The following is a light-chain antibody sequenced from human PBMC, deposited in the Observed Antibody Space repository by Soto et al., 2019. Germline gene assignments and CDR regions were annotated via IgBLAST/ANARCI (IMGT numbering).Light chain of an antibody. V-gene: IGKV3-15*01. CDR3: QQYNKWPLA. J-gene: IGKJ1*01. CDR1: QSVYSN. CDR2: GAS. Sequence: EIVMTQSPATLSVSPGERATRTCRASQSVYSNLAWYQQKPGQAPRLLIYGASTRATGIPARFSGSGSGTEFTLTISSLQSEDFAVYYCQQYNKWPLAFGQGTEVEVK.